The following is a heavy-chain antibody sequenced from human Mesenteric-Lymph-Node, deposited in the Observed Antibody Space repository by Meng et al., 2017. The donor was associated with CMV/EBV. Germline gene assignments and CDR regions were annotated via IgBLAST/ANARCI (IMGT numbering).Heavy chain of an antibody. CDR2: IYSGGST. V-gene: IGHV3-53*01. Sequence: GESLKISCAASGFTVSSHYMSWVRQAPGKGLEWVSVIYSGGSTYYADSVKGRFTISRDNSKNTLYLQMNSLRAEDTAVYYCARADPSYYYYYGMDVWGQGTTVTVSS. J-gene: IGHJ6*02. CDR3: ARADPSYYYYYGMDV. CDR1: GFTVSSHY.